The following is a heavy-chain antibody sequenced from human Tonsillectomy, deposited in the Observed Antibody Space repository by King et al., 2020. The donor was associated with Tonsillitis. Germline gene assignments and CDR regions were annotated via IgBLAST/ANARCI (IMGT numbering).Heavy chain of an antibody. Sequence: VQLVESGGGLVQPGGSLRLSCAASGFTFRSYAMSWVRQAPGKGLEWISRISASGDSTYYADSVNGRFTISRDNSKNTLYLQMKSLRVEDTAVYYCAKVGQGYRSSWYDGCNIWGQGTMDSVS. D-gene: IGHD6-13*01. CDR2: ISASGDST. J-gene: IGHJ3*02. CDR3: AKVGQGYRSSWYDGCNI. CDR1: GFTFRSYA. V-gene: IGHV3-23*04.